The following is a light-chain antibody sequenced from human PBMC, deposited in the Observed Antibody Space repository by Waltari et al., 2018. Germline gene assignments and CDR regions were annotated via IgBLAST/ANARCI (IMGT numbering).Light chain of an antibody. CDR2: DVI. J-gene: IGLJ3*02. CDR1: SGDVGGYNY. Sequence: QSALTQPASVSGSPGQSITLSCTGTSGDVGGYNYVSWYQQHPGKAPKLMIYDVINRPSGVSNRFSGSKSGNTASLTISGLQAEDEADYYCAAWDNTLSGPSFGGGTKVTVL. V-gene: IGLV2-14*03. CDR3: AAWDNTLSGPS.